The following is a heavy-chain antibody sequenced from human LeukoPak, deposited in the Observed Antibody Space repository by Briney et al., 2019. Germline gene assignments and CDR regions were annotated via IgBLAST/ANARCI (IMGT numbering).Heavy chain of an antibody. Sequence: ASVKVSCKASGYTFTGYYMHWVRQAPGQGLEWMGWINPNSGGTNYAQKFQGRVTMTRDTSTSTVYMELSSLRSEDTAVYYCARSRYAFDIWGQGTMVTVSS. V-gene: IGHV1-2*02. D-gene: IGHD3-16*02. CDR1: GYTFTGYY. J-gene: IGHJ3*02. CDR2: INPNSGGT. CDR3: ARSRYAFDI.